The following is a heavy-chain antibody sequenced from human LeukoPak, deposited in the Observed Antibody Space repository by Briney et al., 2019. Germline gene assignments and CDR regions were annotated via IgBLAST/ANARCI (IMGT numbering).Heavy chain of an antibody. Sequence: GGSLRLSCAASGFTFSSYAMHWVRQAPGKGLEWVAVISYDGSNKYYADSVKGRFTISRDNSKNTLYLQMNSLRAEDTAVYYCAREDKQWGFDYWAREPWSPSPQ. V-gene: IGHV3-30-3*01. J-gene: IGHJ4*02. CDR1: GFTFSSYA. CDR2: ISYDGSNK. D-gene: IGHD6-19*01. CDR3: AREDKQWGFDY.